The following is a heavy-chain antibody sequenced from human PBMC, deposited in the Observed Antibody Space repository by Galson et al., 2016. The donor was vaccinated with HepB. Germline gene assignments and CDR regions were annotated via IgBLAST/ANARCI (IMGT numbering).Heavy chain of an antibody. CDR1: GFTFRSYW. CDR3: ASPGYCSGSSCYVPFDI. Sequence: SLRLSCAASGFTFRSYWMNWVRQAPGKGLVWVSRINNDGSNTTYADSVKGRFTISRDNAKNTLYLQMNSLRAEDTAVYYCASPGYCSGSSCYVPFDIWGQGTMATVSS. CDR2: INNDGSNT. V-gene: IGHV3-74*03. D-gene: IGHD2-15*01. J-gene: IGHJ3*02.